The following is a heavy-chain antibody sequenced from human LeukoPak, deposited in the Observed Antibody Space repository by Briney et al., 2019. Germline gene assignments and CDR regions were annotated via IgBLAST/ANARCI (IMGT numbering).Heavy chain of an antibody. CDR3: ARVLAGAAAAEH. V-gene: IGHV4-59*01. D-gene: IGHD6-13*01. Sequence: SETLSLTCTVSGGSISRYYWSWIRQPPGKGLEWIGYIYYSGSTNYNPSLKSRVTISVDTSKNQFSLKLSSVTAADTAVYYCARVLAGAAAAEHWGQGTLVTVSS. CDR2: IYYSGST. J-gene: IGHJ1*01. CDR1: GGSISRYY.